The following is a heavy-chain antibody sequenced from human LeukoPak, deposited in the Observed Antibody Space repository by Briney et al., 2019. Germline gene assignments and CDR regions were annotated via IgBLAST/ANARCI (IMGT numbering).Heavy chain of an antibody. V-gene: IGHV4-34*01. CDR1: GGSFSGYY. CDR2: INHSGST. D-gene: IGHD3-22*01. CDR3: ARTPYYYDSSGYPDAFDI. J-gene: IGHJ3*02. Sequence: SETLSLTCAVYGGSFSGYYWSWIRQPPGKGLEWTGEINHSGSTNYNPSLKSRVTISVDTSKNQFSLKLSSVTAADTAVYYCARTPYYYDSSGYPDAFDIWGQGTMVTVSS.